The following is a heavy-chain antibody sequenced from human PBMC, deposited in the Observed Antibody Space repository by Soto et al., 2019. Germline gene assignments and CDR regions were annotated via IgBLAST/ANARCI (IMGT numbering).Heavy chain of an antibody. CDR1: GDSISTDY. J-gene: IGHJ4*02. D-gene: IGHD7-27*01. V-gene: IGHV4-59*08. CDR3: AKNWNWGSLVH. Sequence: QVHLQESGPGLVKPSETLSLTCTVSGDSISTDYWSWIRQSPGKGLEWIGFIYYGGSTNYNPSLRSRGTISVDTPKNQCSLKLSSVTAADTAVYYCAKNWNWGSLVHWGQGTLVTVSS. CDR2: IYYGGST.